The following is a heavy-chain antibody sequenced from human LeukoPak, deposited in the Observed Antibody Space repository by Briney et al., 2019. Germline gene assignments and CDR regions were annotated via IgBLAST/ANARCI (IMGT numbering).Heavy chain of an antibody. CDR3: ARETRSGSYWKAWRFDI. Sequence: XVKVSCKASGGTFSSYAISWVRQAPGQGLEWMGGIIAIFGTANYAQKFQGRVTITADESTSTAYMELSSLRSEDTAVYYCARETRSGSYWKAWRFDIWGQGTMVTVSS. J-gene: IGHJ3*02. CDR1: GGTFSSYA. V-gene: IGHV1-69*13. D-gene: IGHD1-26*01. CDR2: IIAIFGTA.